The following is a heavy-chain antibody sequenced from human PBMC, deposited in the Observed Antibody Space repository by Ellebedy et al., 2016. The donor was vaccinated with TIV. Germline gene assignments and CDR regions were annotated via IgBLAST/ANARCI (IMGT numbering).Heavy chain of an antibody. Sequence: SETLSLXCAVYGGSFSGYYWSWIRQPPGKGLEWIGYIYYSGSTNYNPSLKSRVTISVDTSKNQFSLKLSSVTAADTAVYYCARDTPQWLGGDAFDIWGQGTMVTVSS. CDR2: IYYSGST. CDR3: ARDTPQWLGGDAFDI. CDR1: GGSFSGYY. J-gene: IGHJ3*02. V-gene: IGHV4-59*01. D-gene: IGHD6-19*01.